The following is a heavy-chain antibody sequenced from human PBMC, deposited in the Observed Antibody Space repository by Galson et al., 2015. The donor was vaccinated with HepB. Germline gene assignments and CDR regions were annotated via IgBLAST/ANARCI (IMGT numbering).Heavy chain of an antibody. CDR2: IRSEANSYAT. CDR1: GFTFSGSA. Sequence: SLRLSCAASGFTFSGSAMHWVRQASGKGLEWVGRIRSEANSYATAYAASVKGRFTISREDSKNTAYLQMNSLKTEDTAVYYCIRWEYCTGGSCYFGWGQGTLVTVSS. D-gene: IGHD2-15*01. J-gene: IGHJ4*02. CDR3: IRWEYCTGGSCYFG. V-gene: IGHV3-73*01.